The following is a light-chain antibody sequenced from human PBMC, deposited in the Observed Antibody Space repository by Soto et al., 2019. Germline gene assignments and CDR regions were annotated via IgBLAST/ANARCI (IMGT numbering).Light chain of an antibody. Sequence: QSALTQPASVSGSPGQSITISCTGSSSDVGGYNYVSWYQHHPGKAPKLMISEVSDRPSGASNRFSGSKSGNTASLTISGLQAEDEADYYCSSFTNTYSYVFGTGTKLTVL. V-gene: IGLV2-14*01. J-gene: IGLJ1*01. CDR1: SSDVGGYNY. CDR3: SSFTNTYSYV. CDR2: EVS.